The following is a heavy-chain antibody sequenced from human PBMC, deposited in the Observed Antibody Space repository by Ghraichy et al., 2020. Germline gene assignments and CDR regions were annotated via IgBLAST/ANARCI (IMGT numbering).Heavy chain of an antibody. CDR2: INPNSGGT. CDR3: ARGKICSGGTCYSSYFGMDV. V-gene: IGHV1-2*06. D-gene: IGHD2-15*01. J-gene: IGHJ6*02. Sequence: ASVKVSCKSSGYTFTYYYMHWVRQAPGQGLEWMGRINPNSGGTNYAQKFQGRVTMTRDTSSSTGYVELSGLRSDDTAVYYCARGKICSGGTCYSSYFGMDVWGQGTTVTVSS. CDR1: GYTFTYYY.